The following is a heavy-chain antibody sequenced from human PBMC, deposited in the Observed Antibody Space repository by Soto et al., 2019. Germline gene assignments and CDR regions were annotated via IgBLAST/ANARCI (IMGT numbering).Heavy chain of an antibody. CDR3: TTDRISRLRFLEWLLTFDY. CDR2: IKSKTDGGTT. D-gene: IGHD3-3*01. Sequence: PGGSLRLSCAASGFTFSNAWMSWVRQAPGKGLEWVGRIKSKTDGGTTDYAAPVKGRFTISRDDSKNTLYLQMNSLKTEDTAVYYCTTDRISRLRFLEWLLTFDYWGQGTLVTSPQ. CDR1: GFTFSNAW. J-gene: IGHJ4*02. V-gene: IGHV3-15*01.